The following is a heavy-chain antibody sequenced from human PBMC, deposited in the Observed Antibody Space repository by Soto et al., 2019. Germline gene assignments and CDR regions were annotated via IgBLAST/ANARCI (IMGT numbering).Heavy chain of an antibody. V-gene: IGHV3-23*01. Sequence: TGGSLRLSCAASGFTFSSYAMSWVRQAPGKGLERVSAISGSGGSTYYADSVKGRFTISRDNSKNTLYLQMNSLRAEDLALYYCAKDAAYDAPHPLYAYWGQGTLVTVSS. J-gene: IGHJ4*02. CDR2: ISGSGGST. D-gene: IGHD2-2*01. CDR1: GFTFSSYA. CDR3: AKDAAYDAPHPLYAY.